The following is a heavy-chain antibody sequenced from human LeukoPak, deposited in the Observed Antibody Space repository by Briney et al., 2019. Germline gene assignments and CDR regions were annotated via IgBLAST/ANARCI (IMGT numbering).Heavy chain of an antibody. Sequence: GGSLRLSCAASGFTVSSYGMTWVRQAPGKGLEWVSSISSSSSCIYYADSVKGRFTISRDNAKNSLYLQMNSLRAEDTAVYYCAELGITMIGGVWGKGTTVTISS. D-gene: IGHD3-10*02. V-gene: IGHV3-21*01. J-gene: IGHJ6*04. CDR1: GFTVSSYG. CDR3: AELGITMIGGV. CDR2: ISSSSSCI.